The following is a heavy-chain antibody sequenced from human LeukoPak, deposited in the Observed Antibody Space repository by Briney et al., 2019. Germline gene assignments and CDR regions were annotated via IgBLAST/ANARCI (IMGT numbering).Heavy chain of an antibody. D-gene: IGHD3-10*01. Sequence: GGSLRLSCAASGFTFSSYGMHWVRQAPGKGLEWVAVISYDGSNKYYADSVKGRFTISRDNSKNTLYLQMNSLRAEDTAVYYCAKVARGAFDIWGQGTMVTVSP. CDR3: AKVARGAFDI. J-gene: IGHJ3*02. CDR2: ISYDGSNK. CDR1: GFTFSSYG. V-gene: IGHV3-30*18.